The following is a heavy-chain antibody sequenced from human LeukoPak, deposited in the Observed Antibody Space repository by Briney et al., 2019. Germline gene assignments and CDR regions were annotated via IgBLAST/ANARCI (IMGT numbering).Heavy chain of an antibody. J-gene: IGHJ4*02. CDR2: IKQDGSEK. V-gene: IGHV3-7*01. D-gene: IGHD3-16*02. CDR3: ARDLRMITFGGVIVTARYFDY. Sequence: GGSLRLSCAASGLTFSSYWMSWVRQAPGKGLEWVANIKQDGSEKYYVDSVKGRFTISRDNAKNSLYLQMNSLRAEDTAVYYCARDLRMITFGGVIVTARYFDYWGQGTLVTVSS. CDR1: GLTFSSYW.